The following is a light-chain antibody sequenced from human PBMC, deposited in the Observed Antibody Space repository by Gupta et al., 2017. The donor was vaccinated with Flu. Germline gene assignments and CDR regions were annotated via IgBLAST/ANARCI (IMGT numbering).Light chain of an antibody. J-gene: IGLJ3*02. CDR1: SSNIGSNP. CDR3: ADWDDSRSGWV. CDR2: SKN. Sequence: PVLTQPPSPPGTPAQGVTIPCSGSSSNIGSNPVNWYQQLPGTATKLLLVSKNQRPPGVTDRFSGSKSGTSASPAIRGLQSGEEADYYWADWDDSRSGWVFGGGTKLTVL. V-gene: IGLV1-44*01.